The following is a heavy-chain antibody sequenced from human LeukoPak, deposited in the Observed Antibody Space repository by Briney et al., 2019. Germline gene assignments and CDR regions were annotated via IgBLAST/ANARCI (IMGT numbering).Heavy chain of an antibody. Sequence: PSETLSLTCTASGGSISSSSYYWGWIRQPPGKGLEWIGRIYYSGSTYYNPSLKSRVTISVDTSKNQFSLKLSSVTAADTAVYYCATVDTASFDYWGQGTLVTVSS. CDR3: ATVDTASFDY. V-gene: IGHV4-39*01. CDR2: IYYSGST. CDR1: GGSISSSSYY. D-gene: IGHD5-18*01. J-gene: IGHJ4*02.